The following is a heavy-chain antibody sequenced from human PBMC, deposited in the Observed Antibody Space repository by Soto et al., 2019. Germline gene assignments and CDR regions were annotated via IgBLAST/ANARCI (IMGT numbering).Heavy chain of an antibody. D-gene: IGHD6-19*01. J-gene: IGHJ4*02. V-gene: IGHV1-2*02. CDR1: GYTFTGYY. Sequence: QAPLVQSGADVKKPGASVKVSCKASGYTFTGYYIHWVRQAPGQGLEWMGWINPNSGGPNYAQKFQGRVTMTRDTSISTAYMEVSRLRSDDTAVYYCARHSRSYDSGWFLWGQGTLVTVSS. CDR2: INPNSGGP. CDR3: ARHSRSYDSGWFL.